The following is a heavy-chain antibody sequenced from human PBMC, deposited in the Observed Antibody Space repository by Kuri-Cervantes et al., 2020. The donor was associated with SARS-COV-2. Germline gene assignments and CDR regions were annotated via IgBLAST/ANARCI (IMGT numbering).Heavy chain of an antibody. CDR2: INPNSGGT. D-gene: IGHD2-21*01. Sequence: ASVTVSCKASGYTFTGYYMHWVRQAPGQGLEWMGWINPNSGGTNYAQKFLGRVTMTRDTSISTAYMELSSLTSEDAAIYYCYCAPKEGFDSWGQGTLVTVSS. CDR3: YCAPKEGFDS. J-gene: IGHJ4*02. CDR1: GYTFTGYY. V-gene: IGHV1-2*02.